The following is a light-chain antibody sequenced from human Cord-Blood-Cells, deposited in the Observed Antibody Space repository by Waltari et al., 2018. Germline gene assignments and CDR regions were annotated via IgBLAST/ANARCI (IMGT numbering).Light chain of an antibody. CDR2: DAS. Sequence: DIQMTQSPSTLSASVGDRVTITCRASQSISSWLAWYQQKPGKAPKLLIYDASSLESGVPSRVSGSGSGTEFTLTISSLQPDDFATYYCQQYNSYSAFTFGPGTKVDIK. J-gene: IGKJ3*01. V-gene: IGKV1-5*01. CDR1: QSISSW. CDR3: QQYNSYSAFT.